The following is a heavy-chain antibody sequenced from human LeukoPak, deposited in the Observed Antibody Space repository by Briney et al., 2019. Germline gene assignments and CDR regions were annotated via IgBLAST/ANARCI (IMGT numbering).Heavy chain of an antibody. Sequence: ASVKVSCKASGNTFTGYYMHWVRQAPGQGLEWMGWINPNSGGTNYAQKFQGRVTMTRDTSISTAYMELSRLRSDDTAVYYCARDSSVASSGCFFDWGQGTLVTVSS. D-gene: IGHD3-22*01. CDR2: INPNSGGT. CDR3: ARDSSVASSGCFFD. V-gene: IGHV1-2*02. CDR1: GNTFTGYY. J-gene: IGHJ4*02.